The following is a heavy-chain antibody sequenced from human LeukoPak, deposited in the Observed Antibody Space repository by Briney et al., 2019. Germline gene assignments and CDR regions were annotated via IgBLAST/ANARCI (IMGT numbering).Heavy chain of an antibody. CDR3: ASPSGGSSGAFDI. Sequence: PSETLSLTCAVYGGSFSGYYWSWIRQPPGKGLEWIGEINHSGSTNYNPSLKSRVTISVDTSKNQFSLKLSSVTAADTAVYYCASPSGGSSGAFDIWGQGTMVTVSS. V-gene: IGHV4-34*01. D-gene: IGHD2-15*01. CDR2: INHSGST. CDR1: GGSFSGYY. J-gene: IGHJ3*02.